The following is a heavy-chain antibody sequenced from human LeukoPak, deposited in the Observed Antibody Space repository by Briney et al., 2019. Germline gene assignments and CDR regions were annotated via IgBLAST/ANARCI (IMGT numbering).Heavy chain of an antibody. V-gene: IGHV4-34*01. Sequence: SETLCLTCAVYGGSFSGYYWSWIRQPPGKGLEWIGEINHSGSTNYNPSLKRRVTISVDTSKNQFSLKLSSVTAADTAVYYCARWAYYDAFDIWGQGTMVTVSS. CDR1: GGSFSGYY. CDR2: INHSGST. J-gene: IGHJ3*02. D-gene: IGHD1-26*01. CDR3: ARWAYYDAFDI.